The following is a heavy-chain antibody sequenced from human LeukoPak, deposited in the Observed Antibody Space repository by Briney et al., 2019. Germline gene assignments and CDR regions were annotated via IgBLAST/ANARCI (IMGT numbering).Heavy chain of an antibody. J-gene: IGHJ4*02. V-gene: IGHV4-4*02. Sequence: PSETLSLTCAVSGGSISSSNWWSWGRQPPGKGLEWIGAVYHSGTTTYNPSLKSRVTISVDKSKNQFSLKLSPVTAADTAVYYCARRGDAYGHLDFWSQGTLVTVSS. CDR2: VYHSGTT. D-gene: IGHD5-24*01. CDR1: GGSISSSNW. CDR3: ARRGDAYGHLDF.